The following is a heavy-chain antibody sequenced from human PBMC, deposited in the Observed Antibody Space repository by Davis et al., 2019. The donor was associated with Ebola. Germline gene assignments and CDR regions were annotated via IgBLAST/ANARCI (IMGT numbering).Heavy chain of an antibody. Sequence: GGSLRLSCKDSGNSFTSHWIGWVRQMPGKGLELMGIIYTGDSDTRYSPSFRGQVTISADKSIKTAFLQWSSLKASDTAMYYCASLRRTITGMDDGFDIWGQGTMVTVSS. J-gene: IGHJ3*02. D-gene: IGHD2-8*02. CDR1: GNSFTSHW. V-gene: IGHV5-51*01. CDR3: ASLRRTITGMDDGFDI. CDR2: IYTGDSDT.